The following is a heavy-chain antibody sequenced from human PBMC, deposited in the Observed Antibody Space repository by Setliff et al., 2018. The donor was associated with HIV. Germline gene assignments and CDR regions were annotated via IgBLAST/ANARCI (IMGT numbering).Heavy chain of an antibody. V-gene: IGHV3-21*01. D-gene: IGHD3-10*01. CDR1: GFTFSSSS. Sequence: GSLRLSCAASGFTFSSSSMNWVRQAPGKGLEWVSSITSSGSVKYYAPSVKGRFTISRDNAGKSLYLQMNSLKVEDTAVYYCTAGHYGPNPWGQGTPVTVSS. J-gene: IGHJ5*02. CDR2: ITSSGSVK. CDR3: TAGHYGPNP.